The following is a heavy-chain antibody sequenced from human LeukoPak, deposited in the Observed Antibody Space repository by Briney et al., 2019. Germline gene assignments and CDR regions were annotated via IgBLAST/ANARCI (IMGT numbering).Heavy chain of an antibody. J-gene: IGHJ4*02. Sequence: SETLSLTCTVSGGSISSYYWRWIRQPAGKGLEWIGRIYTSGSTNYNPSLKSRVTMSVDTSKNQFSLKLSSVTAADTAVYYCARNAPSRGLAVSDYWGQGTPVTVSS. D-gene: IGHD2-15*01. CDR1: GGSISSYY. V-gene: IGHV4-4*07. CDR3: ARNAPSRGLAVSDY. CDR2: IYTSGST.